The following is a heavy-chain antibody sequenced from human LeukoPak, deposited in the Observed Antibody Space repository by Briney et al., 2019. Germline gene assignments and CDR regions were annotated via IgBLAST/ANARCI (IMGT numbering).Heavy chain of an antibody. CDR3: ATGAGPARGYYYYMDV. J-gene: IGHJ6*03. D-gene: IGHD6-19*01. CDR2: IIPIFGTA. CDR1: GYTFTSYA. Sequence: GASVKVSCKASGYTFTSYAISWVRQAPGQGLEWMGGIIPIFGTANYAQKFQGRVTITADESTSTAYMELSSLRSEDTAVYYCATGAGPARGYYYYMDVWGKGTTVTISS. V-gene: IGHV1-69*13.